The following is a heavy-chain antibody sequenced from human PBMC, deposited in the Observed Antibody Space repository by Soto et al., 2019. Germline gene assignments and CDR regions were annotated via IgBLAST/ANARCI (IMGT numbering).Heavy chain of an antibody. J-gene: IGHJ6*04. CDR3: ALGMFMDV. V-gene: IGHV4-31*03. Sequence: QVQLQESGPGLVKPSQTLSLTCTVSGASLSSSGHYWNWVRQHPGKGLECIGYIDHSGTTYYNPSLKSRLAMSIDPSKTQLSLEVTSVTAADTALYFCALGMFMDVWGRGTRVTVSA. D-gene: IGHD3-16*01. CDR2: IDHSGTT. CDR1: GASLSSSGHY.